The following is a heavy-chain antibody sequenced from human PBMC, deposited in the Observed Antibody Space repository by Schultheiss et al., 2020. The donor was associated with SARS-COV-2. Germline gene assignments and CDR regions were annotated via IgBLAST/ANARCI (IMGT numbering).Heavy chain of an antibody. CDR1: RASVNTYF. CDR3: ARDAGLTPTGGRGMDV. Sequence: SQTLSLTCTVSRASVNTYFWSWVRQPPGKGLEWIGYVRLSGSTDYNPSLRSRVTISVDTSKNQFSLRLTSVTAADTAVYYCARDAGLTPTGGRGMDVWGQWTTVTVSS. V-gene: IGHV4-59*02. J-gene: IGHJ6*02. CDR2: VRLSGST. D-gene: IGHD3-16*01.